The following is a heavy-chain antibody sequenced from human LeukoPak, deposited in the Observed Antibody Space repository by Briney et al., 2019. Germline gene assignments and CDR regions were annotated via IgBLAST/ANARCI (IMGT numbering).Heavy chain of an antibody. Sequence: PSETLSLTCTVSGGSISSYYWSWIRQPPGKGLEWIGCIYYSGSTYYNPSLKSRVTISVDTSKNQFSLKLSSVTAADTAVYYCARDLIYYYDSIRLRGTFDIWGQGTMVTVSS. CDR3: ARDLIYYYDSIRLRGTFDI. V-gene: IGHV4-59*12. CDR2: IYYSGST. CDR1: GGSISSYY. J-gene: IGHJ3*02. D-gene: IGHD3-22*01.